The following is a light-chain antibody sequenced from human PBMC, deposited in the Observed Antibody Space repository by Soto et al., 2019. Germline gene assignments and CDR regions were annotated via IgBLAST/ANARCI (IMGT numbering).Light chain of an antibody. CDR1: DIGSKN. J-gene: IGLJ3*02. Sequence: SYELTQPPSVSVAPGQTARITCGGNDIGSKNVHWYQQKSGQAPVLVVYDDGDRPSGIPERFSGSNSGNTATLTISRVEAGDEADYYCQVWDSSSYLSRVFGGGTKLTVL. CDR3: QVWDSSSYLSRV. CDR2: DDG. V-gene: IGLV3-21*02.